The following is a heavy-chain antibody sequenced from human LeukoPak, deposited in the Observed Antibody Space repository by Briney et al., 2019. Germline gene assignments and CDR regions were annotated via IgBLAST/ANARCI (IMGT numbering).Heavy chain of an antibody. V-gene: IGHV3-7*04. D-gene: IGHD3-10*01. CDR1: GFTYSSYW. J-gene: IGHJ5*02. CDR2: IKQDGSEK. CDR3: ARILLWFGELSRFDP. Sequence: PGGSLRLSCAASGFTYSSYWMSWVRQAPGKGLEWVANIKQDGSEKYYVDSVKGRFTISGDNAKNSLYLQMNSLRAEDTAVYYCARILLWFGELSRFDPWGQGTLVTVSS.